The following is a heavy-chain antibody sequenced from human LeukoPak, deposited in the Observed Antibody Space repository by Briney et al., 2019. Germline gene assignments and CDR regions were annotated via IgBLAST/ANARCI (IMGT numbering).Heavy chain of an antibody. CDR2: ISYDGSNK. J-gene: IGHJ4*02. V-gene: IGHV3-30*18. Sequence: GGSLRLSCAASGFTFSSYGMHWVRQAPGKGLEWVAVISYDGSNKYYADSVKGRFTISRDNSKNTLYLQMNSLRAEDTAVYYCAEASITMVRGDYEGFDYWGQGTLVTVSS. CDR3: AEASITMVRGDYEGFDY. CDR1: GFTFSSYG. D-gene: IGHD3-10*01.